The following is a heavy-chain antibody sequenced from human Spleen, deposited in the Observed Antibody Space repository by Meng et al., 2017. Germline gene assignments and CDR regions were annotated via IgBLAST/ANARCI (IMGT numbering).Heavy chain of an antibody. CDR1: GYTLTELS. D-gene: IGHD6-13*01. V-gene: IGHV1-2*02. CDR3: VRDEDISAAGKLFGDY. Sequence: ASVKVSCKVSGYTLTELSMHWVRQAPGQGLEWMGWINPNIGDTNYAQKFQGRVTMTRDTSISTAYMELSGLRSDDTAMYYCVRDEDISAAGKLFGDYWGQGTLVTVSS. CDR2: INPNIGDT. J-gene: IGHJ4*02.